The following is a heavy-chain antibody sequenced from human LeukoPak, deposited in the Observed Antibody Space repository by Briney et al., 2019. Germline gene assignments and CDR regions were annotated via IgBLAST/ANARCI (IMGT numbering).Heavy chain of an antibody. V-gene: IGHV1-18*04. D-gene: IGHD2/OR15-2a*01. J-gene: IGHJ4*02. Sequence: GASVKVSCKTSGYSFTNYGISWMRQAPGQGPEWMGWISGENGNTNYAQKFQARFTMTTNTSTGVAYMELRRLRSDDTAVYYCARWGVHGTTTYCFDYWGQGSLVTVSS. CDR2: ISGENGNT. CDR1: GYSFTNYG. CDR3: ARWGVHGTTTYCFDY.